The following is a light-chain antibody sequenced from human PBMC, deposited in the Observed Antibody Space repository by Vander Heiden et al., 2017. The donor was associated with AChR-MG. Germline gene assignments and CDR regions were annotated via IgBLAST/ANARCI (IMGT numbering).Light chain of an antibody. Sequence: QSALTQPRSVSGSPGPSVTISCTGTSSDIGYYNYCCWYQQYPGRAPKLSLYDVHKRPSGVPDRFPGSKSDNTASLFISGLQPEDEADYYCWSFGTGRFVFGPGTAVTV. CDR2: DVH. CDR3: WSFGTGRFV. CDR1: SSDIGYYNY. J-gene: IGLJ1*01. V-gene: IGLV2-11*01.